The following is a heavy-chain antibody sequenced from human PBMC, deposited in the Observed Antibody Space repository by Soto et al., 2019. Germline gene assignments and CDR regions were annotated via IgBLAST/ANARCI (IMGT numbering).Heavy chain of an antibody. CDR2: IKQDGSEK. J-gene: IGHJ6*02. CDR1: GFTFSPYW. D-gene: IGHD6-19*01. V-gene: IGHV3-7*01. CDR3: ARDADDSGWYHYGMDV. Sequence: GGSLRLSCAASGFTFSPYWMNWVRQAPGKGLEWVANIKQDGSEKYYVDSVKGRFFISRDNARNSLYLQINSLRAEDTAVYYCARDADDSGWYHYGMDVWGQGTMVTVSS.